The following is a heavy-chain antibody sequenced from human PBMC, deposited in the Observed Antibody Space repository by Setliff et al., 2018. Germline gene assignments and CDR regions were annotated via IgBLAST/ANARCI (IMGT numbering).Heavy chain of an antibody. CDR3: ARHSGRYYVPGTFDS. CDR2: IIPNSGGR. J-gene: IGHJ4*02. Sequence: ASVKVSCKASGYTFTGYYMHWVRQAPGQGLEWMGWIIPNSGGRNYAQKFQGRVTITADESTSTAYMELSILRSDDTAIYFCARHSGRYYVPGTFDSWGQGTLVTVSS. V-gene: IGHV1-2*02. CDR1: GYTFTGYY. D-gene: IGHD1-26*01.